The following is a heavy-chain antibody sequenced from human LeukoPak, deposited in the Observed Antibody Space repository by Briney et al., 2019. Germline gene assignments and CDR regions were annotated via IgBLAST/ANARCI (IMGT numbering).Heavy chain of an antibody. CDR3: ARVTGYVIEDYFDY. J-gene: IGHJ4*02. CDR2: IYYSGST. Sequence: SETLSLTCTVSGGSISSYYWSWIRQPPGRGLEWIGYIYYSGSTNYNPSLKSRVTISVDTSKNQFSLKLSSVTAADTAMYYCARVTGYVIEDYFDYWGQGTLVTVSS. V-gene: IGHV4-59*01. CDR1: GGSISSYY. D-gene: IGHD3-22*01.